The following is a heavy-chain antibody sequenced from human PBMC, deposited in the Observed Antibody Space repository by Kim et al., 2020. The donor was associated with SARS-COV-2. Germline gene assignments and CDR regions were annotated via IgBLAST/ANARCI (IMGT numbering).Heavy chain of an antibody. V-gene: IGHV4-31*03. CDR3: ARDLTNLGSGTYRYSHFLFDS. D-gene: IGHD3-10*01. CDR1: GDSIRSANYY. CDR2: IYYSGST. Sequence: SETLSLTCTVSGDSIRSANYYWNWIRQHPGKGLEWIGYIYYSGSTHYNPSLKSRLTISVDTSKNQFFLKLSSVTATDTAVYYCARDLTNLGSGTYRYSHFLFDSWGQGTLVTVSS. J-gene: IGHJ5*01.